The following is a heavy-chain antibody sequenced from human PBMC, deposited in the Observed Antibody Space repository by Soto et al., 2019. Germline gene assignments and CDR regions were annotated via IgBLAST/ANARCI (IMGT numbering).Heavy chain of an antibody. CDR3: ARLSRSSYSFVY. CDR1: GGSISSGGYY. J-gene: IGHJ4*02. V-gene: IGHV4-31*03. D-gene: IGHD6-6*01. CDR2: IYYSGST. Sequence: SEALSLTCTVSGGSISSGGYYWSWIRQHPGKGLEWIGYIYYSGSTYYNPSLKSRVTISVDTSKNQFSLKLSSVTAADTAVYYCARLSRSSYSFVYWGQGTLVTVS.